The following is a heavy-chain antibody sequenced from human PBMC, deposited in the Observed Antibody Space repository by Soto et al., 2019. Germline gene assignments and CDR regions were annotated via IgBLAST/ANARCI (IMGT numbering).Heavy chain of an antibody. CDR2: ISSGSNSI. D-gene: IGHD1-1*01. CDR3: TRTDFVLCPPPNNFHYHRSV. J-gene: IGHJ6*03. V-gene: IGHV3-21*01. Sequence: PGGSLRLSCVASGFTFNDYTMNWVRQAPGKGLEWVSSISSGSNSIYYVDSLKGRFTISRDNAKNSLYLRMNSLRAEDTAVYVCTRTDFVLCPPPNNFHYHRSVWGKGSTATVSS. CDR1: GFTFNDYT.